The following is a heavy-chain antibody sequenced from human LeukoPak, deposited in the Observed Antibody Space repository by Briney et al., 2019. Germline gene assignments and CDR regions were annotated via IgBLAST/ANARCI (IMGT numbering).Heavy chain of an antibody. V-gene: IGHV3-74*01. J-gene: IGHJ4*02. CDR2: INSDGSST. CDR1: GFTLSSYW. CDR3: ARGDYYDSIDY. Sequence: SGGSLRLSCAASGFTLSSYWMHWVRQAPGKGLVWVSRINSDGSSTSYADSVKGRFTISRDNAKNTLYLQMNSLRAEDTAVYYCARGDYYDSIDYWGQGTLVTVSS. D-gene: IGHD3-22*01.